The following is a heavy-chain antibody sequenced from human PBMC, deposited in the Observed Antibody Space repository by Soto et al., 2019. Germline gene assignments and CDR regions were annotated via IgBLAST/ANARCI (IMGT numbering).Heavy chain of an antibody. CDR1: GDSISSSSYY. CDR2: IYYSGST. J-gene: IGHJ4*02. D-gene: IGHD3-9*01. CDR3: ARRWDYDILTGYSQYYFDY. V-gene: IGHV4-39*01. Sequence: SETLSLTCSVSGDSISSSSYYWGWIRQPPGKGLEWIGSIYYSGSTYYNPSLKSRVTISVDTSKNQLSLKLSSVTAADTAVYYCARRWDYDILTGYSQYYFDYWGQGTLVTVSS.